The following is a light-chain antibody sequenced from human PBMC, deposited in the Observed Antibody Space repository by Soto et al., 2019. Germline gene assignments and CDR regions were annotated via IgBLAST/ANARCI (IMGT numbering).Light chain of an antibody. CDR2: KAS. Sequence: IQMTQSPSTLSASVGGTFTITCLASQTIINWLAWYQQKPGKAPKLLIYKASTLEGEVPSRFSGSGSETEFTLTINSLQPDDSATYYCQQYHTYWWTFGQGTKVDI. J-gene: IGKJ1*01. CDR3: QQYHTYWWT. V-gene: IGKV1-5*03. CDR1: QTIINW.